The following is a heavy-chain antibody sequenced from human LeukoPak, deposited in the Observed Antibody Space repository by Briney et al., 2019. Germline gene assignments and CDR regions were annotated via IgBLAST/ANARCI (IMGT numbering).Heavy chain of an antibody. Sequence: GGSLRLSCAASGFTFSSYAMHWVRQAPGKGLEWVAVIPYDGSNKYYADSVKGRFTISRDNSKNTLYLQMNSLRAEDTAVHYCAREVAAIFDYWGQGTLVTVSS. J-gene: IGHJ4*02. D-gene: IGHD2-15*01. CDR3: AREVAAIFDY. CDR1: GFTFSSYA. CDR2: IPYDGSNK. V-gene: IGHV3-30-3*01.